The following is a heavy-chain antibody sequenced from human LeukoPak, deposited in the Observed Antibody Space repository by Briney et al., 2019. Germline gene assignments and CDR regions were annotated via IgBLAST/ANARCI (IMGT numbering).Heavy chain of an antibody. D-gene: IGHD5-12*01. CDR1: GFTFNNYA. CDR2: ITGTNDAT. Sequence: GGSLRLSCAASGFTFNNYAMTWVRQPPGKGLEWVSTITGTNDATYYAGSVKGRFTISRDSSKNTLYLQMSSLRAEDTALYYCAIRDGYNDRDYWGQGILVTVSS. V-gene: IGHV3-23*01. J-gene: IGHJ4*02. CDR3: AIRDGYNDRDY.